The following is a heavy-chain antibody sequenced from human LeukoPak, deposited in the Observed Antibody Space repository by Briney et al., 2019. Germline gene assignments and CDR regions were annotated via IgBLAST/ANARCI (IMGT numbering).Heavy chain of an antibody. J-gene: IGHJ4*02. Sequence: GGSLRLSCAASGFTFSSYSMNWVRQAPGKGLEWVSSISSSSSYIYYADSVKGRFTISRDNAKNSLYLQMNSLRAEDTAVYYCARSPGGGGIVATISYFDYWGQGTLVTVSS. CDR1: GFTFSSYS. D-gene: IGHD5-12*01. V-gene: IGHV3-21*04. CDR3: ARSPGGGGIVATISYFDY. CDR2: ISSSSSYI.